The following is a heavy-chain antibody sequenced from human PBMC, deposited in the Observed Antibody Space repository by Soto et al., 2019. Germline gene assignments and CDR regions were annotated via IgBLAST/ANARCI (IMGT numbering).Heavy chain of an antibody. J-gene: IGHJ4*02. D-gene: IGHD4-17*01. CDR3: ARGSVSAYGDFGGLYDS. V-gene: IGHV1-69*01. CDR2: IIPIYGTA. Sequence: QVQLVQSGAEVRKPGSSVKVSCKAFGGSINNYALTWVRQAPGQGLEWMGGIIPIYGTANYAQKFRVRVTLPADEDTSTAYMELSSLRYEDTAVYYCARGSVSAYGDFGGLYDSWGQGTLVTVSS. CDR1: GGSINNYA.